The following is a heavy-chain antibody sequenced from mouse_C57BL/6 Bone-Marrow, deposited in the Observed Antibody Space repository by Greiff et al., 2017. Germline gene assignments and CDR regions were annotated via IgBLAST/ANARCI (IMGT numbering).Heavy chain of an antibody. CDR2: IWSGGST. J-gene: IGHJ1*03. D-gene: IGHD2-1*01. Sequence: VKLQESGPGLVQPSQSLSITCTVSGFSLTSYGVHWVRQSPGKGLEWLGVIWSGGSTDYNAAFISRLSISKDNSKSQVFFKMNSLQADDTAIYYCARKGGNYAYFDVWGTGTTVTVSS. V-gene: IGHV2-2*01. CDR3: ARKGGNYAYFDV. CDR1: GFSLTSYG.